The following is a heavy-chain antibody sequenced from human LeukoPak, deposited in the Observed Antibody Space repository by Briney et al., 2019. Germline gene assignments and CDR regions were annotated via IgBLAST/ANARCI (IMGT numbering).Heavy chain of an antibody. D-gene: IGHD2-15*01. J-gene: IGHJ4*02. CDR3: VNGAATGLIDY. V-gene: IGHV3-64D*06. Sequence: GGSLILSCSASGFTFSNYAIHWVRQTPGKGLEYVSAISNNEVVTYYADSVKGRFTISRDNSKNTAYLQMSSLRAEDTAVYYCVNGAATGLIDYWGQGTLVTVSS. CDR2: ISNNEVVT. CDR1: GFTFSNYA.